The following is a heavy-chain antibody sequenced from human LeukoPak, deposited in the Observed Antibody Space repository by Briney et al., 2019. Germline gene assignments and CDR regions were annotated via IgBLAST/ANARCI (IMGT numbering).Heavy chain of an antibody. CDR3: ARARNSGSYRYYFDY. J-gene: IGHJ4*02. CDR2: VSTYNGNT. CDR1: GYTFTSYG. Sequence: ATLKVSCKASGYTFTSYGISWVRQAPGQGLEWMGWVSTYNGNTNYAQKLQGRVTMTTDTSTSTAYMELRSLRSDGTAVYYCARARNSGSYRYYFDYWGQGTLVTVSP. D-gene: IGHD1-26*01. V-gene: IGHV1-18*01.